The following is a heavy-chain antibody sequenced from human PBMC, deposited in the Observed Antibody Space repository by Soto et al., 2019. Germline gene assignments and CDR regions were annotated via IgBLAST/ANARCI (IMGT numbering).Heavy chain of an antibody. Sequence: QVQLVQSGAEVKKPGASVKVSCKASGYTFTGYYMHWVRQAPGQGLEWMRWINPNSGGTNYAPTFQGWVTMTRDTSISTAYMELSRLRSDDTAVYYCARSHRSSSGWSYYYYGMDVWGQGTTVTVSS. V-gene: IGHV1-2*04. D-gene: IGHD6-19*01. CDR1: GYTFTGYY. J-gene: IGHJ6*02. CDR3: ARSHRSSSGWSYYYYGMDV. CDR2: INPNSGGT.